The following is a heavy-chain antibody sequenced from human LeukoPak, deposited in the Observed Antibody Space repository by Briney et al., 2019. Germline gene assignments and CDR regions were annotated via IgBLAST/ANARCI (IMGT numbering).Heavy chain of an antibody. Sequence: PGGSLRLSCAASGFTFDDYAVHWVRQAPGKGLEWVSLISGDGGSTYYAGSVKGRFTISRDNSKNSLYLQMNSLRTEDTALYYCAKDKTGGSYQYYFDYWGQGTLVTVSS. CDR1: GFTFDDYA. D-gene: IGHD1-26*01. CDR3: AKDKTGGSYQYYFDY. J-gene: IGHJ4*02. CDR2: ISGDGGST. V-gene: IGHV3-43*02.